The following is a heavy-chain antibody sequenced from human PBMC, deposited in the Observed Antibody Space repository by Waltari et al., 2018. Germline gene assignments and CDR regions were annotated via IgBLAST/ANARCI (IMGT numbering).Heavy chain of an antibody. CDR2: ISGIGGST. D-gene: IGHD4-17*01. J-gene: IGHJ2*01. CDR3: AKDNKDYGDYVLYWYFDL. CDR1: GFTFSSYA. V-gene: IGHV3-23*01. Sequence: EVQLLESGGGLVQPGGSLRLSCAASGFTFSSYAMSWVRQAPGKGLEWVSAISGIGGSTYNADSWKGRFTISRDNSKNTLYLQMNSLRAEDTAVYYCAKDNKDYGDYVLYWYFDLWGRGTLVTVSS.